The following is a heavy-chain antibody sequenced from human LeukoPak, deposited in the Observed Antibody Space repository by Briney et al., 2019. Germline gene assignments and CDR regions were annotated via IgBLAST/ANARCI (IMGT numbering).Heavy chain of an antibody. D-gene: IGHD6-13*01. V-gene: IGHV4-59*08. Sequence: SETLSLTCTVSGGSMSNYYWSWIRQPPGKGLEWIGYIYYSRITNYNPSLKSRVTISVDTSKNQFSLKLSSVTAADTAVYYCARHAYSSSWSPRSPIDYWGQGSLVTVSS. J-gene: IGHJ4*02. CDR1: GGSMSNYY. CDR2: IYYSRIT. CDR3: ARHAYSSSWSPRSPIDY.